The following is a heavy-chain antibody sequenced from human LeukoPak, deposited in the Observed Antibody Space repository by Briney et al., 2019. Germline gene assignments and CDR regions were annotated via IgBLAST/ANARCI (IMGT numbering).Heavy chain of an antibody. D-gene: IGHD6-19*01. Sequence: PSETLSLTCAVYGGSFSGYYWSWIRQPPGKGLEWIGEINHSGSTNYNPSLKSRVTISVDTSKNQFSLKLSSVTAADTAVYYCARGVRVAVAGFNWFDPWGQGTLVTVSS. J-gene: IGHJ5*02. V-gene: IGHV4-34*01. CDR2: INHSGST. CDR1: GGSFSGYY. CDR3: ARGVRVAVAGFNWFDP.